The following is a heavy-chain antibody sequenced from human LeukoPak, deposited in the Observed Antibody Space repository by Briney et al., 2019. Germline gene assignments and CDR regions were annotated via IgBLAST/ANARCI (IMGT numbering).Heavy chain of an antibody. CDR1: GFTFSSHG. CDR3: AKDMGYCSSATCYGLDY. Sequence: GGSLRLSCAASGFTFSSHGMNWVRQAPGKGLEWVSGISPNGVITYYADSVKGRFTISRDNSKNTLFLQMNSLRAEDTAIYYCAKDMGYCSSATCYGLDYWGQGPLVTVSS. D-gene: IGHD2-2*01. CDR2: ISPNGVIT. J-gene: IGHJ4*02. V-gene: IGHV3-23*01.